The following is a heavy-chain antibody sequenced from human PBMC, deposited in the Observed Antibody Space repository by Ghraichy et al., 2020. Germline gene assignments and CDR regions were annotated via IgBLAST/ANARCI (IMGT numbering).Heavy chain of an antibody. CDR2: ISADNGNA. CDR3: VRDGTGITAFDY. Sequence: ASVKVSCRASGYTFNSYVISWVRQAPGQGLEWIGWISADNGNAKYAGKLQGRVTMTTDTSTSMAYMELRSLRSDDTAVYYCVRDGTGITAFDYWGQGTLVTVSS. D-gene: IGHD1-7*01. J-gene: IGHJ4*02. CDR1: GYTFNSYV. V-gene: IGHV1-18*01.